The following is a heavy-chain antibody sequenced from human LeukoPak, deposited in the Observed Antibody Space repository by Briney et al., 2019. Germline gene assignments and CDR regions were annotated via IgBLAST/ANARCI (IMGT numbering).Heavy chain of an antibody. CDR3: ARPSVDGSGSYPY. CDR2: IDPSDSYT. CDR1: GYSFTSYW. D-gene: IGHD3-10*01. V-gene: IGHV5-10-1*01. J-gene: IGHJ4*02. Sequence: AESLKISCKSSGYSFTSYWISWVRQMPGKGLEWMGRIDPSDSYTNYSPSFQGHVTISADKSISTAYLQWSSLKASDTAMFYCARPSVDGSGSYPYWGQGTLVTVSS.